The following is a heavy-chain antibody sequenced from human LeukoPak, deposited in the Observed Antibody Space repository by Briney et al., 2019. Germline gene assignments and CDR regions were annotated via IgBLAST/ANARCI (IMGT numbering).Heavy chain of an antibody. V-gene: IGHV1-2*02. CDR1: GYTFTGYY. CDR2: INPNSGGT. J-gene: IGHJ4*02. CDR3: ARAWVYSSSCSLDY. Sequence: ASVKVSCKASGYTFTGYYMHWVRQAPGQGLEWMGWINPNSGGTNYAQKFQGRVTMTRDTSISTAYMELSRLRPDDTAVYYCARAWVYSSSCSLDYWGQGTLVTVSS. D-gene: IGHD6-6*01.